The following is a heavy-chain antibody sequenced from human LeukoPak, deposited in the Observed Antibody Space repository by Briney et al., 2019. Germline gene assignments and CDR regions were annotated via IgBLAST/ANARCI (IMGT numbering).Heavy chain of an antibody. D-gene: IGHD2-21*01. V-gene: IGHV3-48*01. CDR2: ISSRTGTV. J-gene: IGHJ3*02. CDR1: GFTFSSDA. CDR3: ARDWMVVRAAFDI. Sequence: GGSLRLSCAASGFTFSSDAMSWVRQAPGKGREWISYISSRTGTVYYTDSVRGRFTISRDNGKKSLYLQMNSLRAEDSAVYYCARDWMVVRAAFDIWGQGTMVTVSS.